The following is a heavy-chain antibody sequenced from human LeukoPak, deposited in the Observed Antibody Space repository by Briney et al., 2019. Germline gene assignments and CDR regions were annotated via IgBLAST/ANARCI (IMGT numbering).Heavy chain of an antibody. Sequence: GASVKVSCKASGYISTGYYMHWVRQAPGQGLEWMGCINPNSGGTNYAQKFQGRVTMTRDTSISTAYMELSRLRSDDTAIYYCARVSESSGPPFDYWGQGTLVTVSS. D-gene: IGHD3-22*01. CDR3: ARVSESSGPPFDY. J-gene: IGHJ4*02. CDR2: INPNSGGT. V-gene: IGHV1-2*02. CDR1: GYISTGYY.